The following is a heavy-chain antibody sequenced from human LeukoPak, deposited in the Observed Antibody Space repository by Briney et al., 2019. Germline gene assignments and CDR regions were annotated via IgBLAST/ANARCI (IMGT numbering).Heavy chain of an antibody. D-gene: IGHD5-18*01. CDR1: GFTFSDYS. J-gene: IGHJ4*02. V-gene: IGHV3-48*02. Sequence: GGSLRLSCAGSGFTFSDYSMNWVRQAPGKGLEWVSYISSGGSTIYYADSVRGRFTISRDNAKNSLYLQMNSLRDEDTAVYYCVRGEATAVVPGCDYWGQGILVTVSS. CDR2: ISSGGSTI. CDR3: VRGEATAVVPGCDY.